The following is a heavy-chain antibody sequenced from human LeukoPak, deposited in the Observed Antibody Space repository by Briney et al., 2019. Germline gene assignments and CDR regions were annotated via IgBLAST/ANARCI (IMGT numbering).Heavy chain of an antibody. D-gene: IGHD5/OR15-5a*01. CDR3: ARAHSVPGDWFDP. J-gene: IGHJ5*02. Sequence: GASVKVSCKASGYTFTSYDINWVRQAPGQGLEWMGWETPTTGNTGYAQKFQGRVTITRNTSISTAYMELSSLRSEDTAVYYCARAHSVPGDWFDPWGQGTLVTVSS. CDR2: ETPTTGNT. V-gene: IGHV1-8*03. CDR1: GYTFTSYD.